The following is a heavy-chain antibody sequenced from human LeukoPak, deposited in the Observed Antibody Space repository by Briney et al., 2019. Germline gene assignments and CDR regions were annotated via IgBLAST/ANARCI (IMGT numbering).Heavy chain of an antibody. D-gene: IGHD6-13*01. CDR1: GFTFSSYG. J-gene: IGHJ4*02. CDR3: AKDTKIAAAGRPVDY. V-gene: IGHV3-30*02. Sequence: GGSLRLSCAASGFTFSSYGMHWVRQAPGKGLEWVAFIRYDGSNKYYADSVKGRFTISRDNSKNTLYLQMNSLRAEDTAVYYCAKDTKIAAAGRPVDYWGQGTLVTVSS. CDR2: IRYDGSNK.